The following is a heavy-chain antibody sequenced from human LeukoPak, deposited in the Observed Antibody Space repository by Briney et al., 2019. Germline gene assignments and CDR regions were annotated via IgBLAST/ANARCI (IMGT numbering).Heavy chain of an antibody. J-gene: IGHJ3*02. V-gene: IGHV3-74*01. CDR2: IDRDGSKT. Sequence: GGSLRLSCVASGFTFRTYWMSWVRQVPGKGLVWVSRIDRDGSKTNYADSVKGRFTLSRDNAKNTLYLQMSSLRAEDTAVYYCASSIVGDTRGYDAFDIWGQGTMVTVSS. D-gene: IGHD1-26*01. CDR3: ASSIVGDTRGYDAFDI. CDR1: GFTFRTYW.